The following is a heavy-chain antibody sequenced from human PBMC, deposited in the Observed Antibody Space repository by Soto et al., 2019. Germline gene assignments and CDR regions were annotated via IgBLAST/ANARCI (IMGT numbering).Heavy chain of an antibody. CDR2: INHSGST. D-gene: IGHD6-13*01. CDR1: GGSFSGYY. CDR3: ERGPRKSIAAAGTGAFDI. Sequence: QVQLQQWGAGLLKPSETLSLTCAVYGGSFSGYYWSWIRQPPGKGLEWIGEINHSGSTNYNPSLKSRVTISVDTSKNQCSPKLSSVTAADTAVYYCERGPRKSIAAAGTGAFDIWGQGTMVTVSS. J-gene: IGHJ3*02. V-gene: IGHV4-34*01.